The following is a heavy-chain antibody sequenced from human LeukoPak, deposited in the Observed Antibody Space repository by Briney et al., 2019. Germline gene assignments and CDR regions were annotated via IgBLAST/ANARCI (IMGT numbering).Heavy chain of an antibody. CDR1: GYTFTSYA. Sequence: GSVKVSCKASGYTFTSYAMHWVRQAPGQRLEWMGWINAGNGNTKYSQKFQGRVTITRDTSASTAYMELSSLRSEDTAVYYCASQTLWFGEFLMDVWGKGTTVTVSS. D-gene: IGHD3-10*01. J-gene: IGHJ6*04. CDR3: ASQTLWFGEFLMDV. CDR2: INAGNGNT. V-gene: IGHV1-3*01.